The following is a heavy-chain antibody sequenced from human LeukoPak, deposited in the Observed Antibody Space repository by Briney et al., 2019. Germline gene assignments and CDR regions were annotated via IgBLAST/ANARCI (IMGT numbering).Heavy chain of an antibody. CDR1: GGSINSYY. V-gene: IGHV4-59*01. CDR2: VSDSGST. J-gene: IGHJ3*01. CDR3: ARRDAFDF. Sequence: SETLSLTCTVPGGSINSYYWNWVRQPPGRGLEGIGFVSDSGSTSYNPSLKSRVTISVDTSKNQFSLTLSPVTAADTAVYYCARRDAFDFPGQGTMVTVSS.